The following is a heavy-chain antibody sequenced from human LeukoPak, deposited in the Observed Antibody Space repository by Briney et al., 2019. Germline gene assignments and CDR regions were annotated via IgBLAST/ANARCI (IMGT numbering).Heavy chain of an antibody. J-gene: IGHJ4*02. CDR2: ISSGSSTI. CDR3: ARDVRDPEIDY. V-gene: IGHV3-48*04. Sequence: GGSLRLSCAAAGFTFSSNSMNWVRQAPGKGLEWVSYISSGSSTIYYGDSVKGRFTVSRDNAKSSLYLQMNSLRAEDTAVYYCARDVRDPEIDYWGQGTLVTVSS. D-gene: IGHD2-8*01. CDR1: GFTFSSNS.